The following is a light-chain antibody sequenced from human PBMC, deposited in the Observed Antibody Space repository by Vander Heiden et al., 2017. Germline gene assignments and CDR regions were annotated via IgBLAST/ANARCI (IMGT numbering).Light chain of an antibody. J-gene: IGKJ4*02. Sequence: DIHRNHSPATLSASVGDRATITCRASQSITTKLAWYQQKPGKAPNLLIYSASSIASGIPARFSGSGSGTEFTLTISSLQSDDFATYYCQQYDSKPFTFGEGTKVEIK. CDR3: QQYDSKPFT. V-gene: IGKV1-5*03. CDR2: SAS. CDR1: QSITTK.